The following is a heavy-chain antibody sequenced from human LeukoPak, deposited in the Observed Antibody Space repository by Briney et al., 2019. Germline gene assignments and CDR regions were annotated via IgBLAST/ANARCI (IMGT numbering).Heavy chain of an antibody. CDR3: ASERNRFGELSKQNWFDH. D-gene: IGHD3-10*01. Sequence: GGSLRLSCAASGFTFSSYWMSWVRQAPGKGLEWVANIKQDGSEKYYVDSVKGRFTISRDNAKNSLYLQMNSLRAEDTAVYYCASERNRFGELSKQNWFDHWGQGTLVTVSS. CDR2: IKQDGSEK. V-gene: IGHV3-7*01. J-gene: IGHJ5*02. CDR1: GFTFSSYW.